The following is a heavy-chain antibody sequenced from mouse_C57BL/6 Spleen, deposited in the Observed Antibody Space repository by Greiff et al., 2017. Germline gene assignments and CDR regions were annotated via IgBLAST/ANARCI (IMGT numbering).Heavy chain of an antibody. Sequence: QVQLQQSGAELVKPGASVKISCKASGYAFSSYWMNWVKQRPGKGLEWIGQIYPGDGDTNYNGKFKGKATLTADKSSSTAYMQLSSLTSEDSAVYFCTRSQYYGSSYFGCWGQGTTLTVSS. CDR3: TRSQYYGSSYFGC. CDR1: GYAFSSYW. CDR2: IYPGDGDT. D-gene: IGHD1-1*01. V-gene: IGHV1-80*01. J-gene: IGHJ2*01.